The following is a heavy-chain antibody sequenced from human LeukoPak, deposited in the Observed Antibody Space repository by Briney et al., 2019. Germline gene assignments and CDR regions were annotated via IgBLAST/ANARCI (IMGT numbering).Heavy chain of an antibody. V-gene: IGHV3-11*01. CDR2: ISSSGSTI. D-gene: IGHD2-15*01. CDR1: GFTFSDYY. J-gene: IGHJ4*02. CDR3: ATPQGGYCSGGSCDSRDY. Sequence: PGGSVRLSCAASGFTFSDYYMSWIRQAPGKGLEWVSYISSSGSTIYYADSVKGRFTISRDNAKNSLYLQMNSLRAEDTAVYYCATPQGGYCSGGSCDSRDYWGQGTLVTVSS.